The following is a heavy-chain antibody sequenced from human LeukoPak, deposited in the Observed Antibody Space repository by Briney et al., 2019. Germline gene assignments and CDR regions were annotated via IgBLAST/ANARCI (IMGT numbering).Heavy chain of an antibody. CDR2: INPNSGGA. Sequence: ASVKVSCKASGYTFTDYYMHWVRQAPGQGLEWMGWINPNSGGANYAQKLQGRVTMTTDTSTSTAYMELRSLRSDDTAVYYCARAPMTTVTTGDYWGQGTLVTVSS. J-gene: IGHJ4*02. D-gene: IGHD4-17*01. V-gene: IGHV1-2*02. CDR1: GYTFTDYY. CDR3: ARAPMTTVTTGDY.